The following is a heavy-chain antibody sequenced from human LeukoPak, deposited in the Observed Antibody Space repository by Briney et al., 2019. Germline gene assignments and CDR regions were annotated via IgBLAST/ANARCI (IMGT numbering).Heavy chain of an antibody. Sequence: SETLSLTCTVSGGSLSSSPYYWGWIRQPPGKGLEWIGTIYYRGSTYSNPSLNSRVTISLDTSKSQFSLRLRSVTAADTALYYCARHYLSDGILSTFDPWGQGTLVTVSS. D-gene: IGHD2-2*01. J-gene: IGHJ5*02. CDR1: GGSLSSSPYY. CDR3: ARHYLSDGILSTFDP. V-gene: IGHV4-39*01. CDR2: IYYRGST.